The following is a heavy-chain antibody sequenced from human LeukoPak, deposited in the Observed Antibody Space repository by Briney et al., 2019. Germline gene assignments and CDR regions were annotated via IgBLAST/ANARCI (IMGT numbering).Heavy chain of an antibody. Sequence: GGSLRLSCAASGFTFSTYAMSWVRQAPGKGLEWVSAISRSGGSTYYADSVKGRFTISRDNSENTLYLQMNSLRAEDTAVYYCAKGARVGSGNYYFDYWGQGTLATVSS. CDR1: GFTFSTYA. V-gene: IGHV3-23*01. J-gene: IGHJ4*02. CDR3: AKGARVGSGNYYFDY. D-gene: IGHD1-1*01. CDR2: ISRSGGST.